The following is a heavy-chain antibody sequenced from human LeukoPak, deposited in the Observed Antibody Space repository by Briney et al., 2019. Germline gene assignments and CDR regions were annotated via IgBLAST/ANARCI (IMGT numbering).Heavy chain of an antibody. CDR2: IYPGDSDT. D-gene: IGHD2-21*01. CDR3: ARSPGHTESYWNWSDP. V-gene: IGHV5-51*01. CDR1: GDSFTSYW. J-gene: IGHJ5*02. Sequence: KPGESLKISCKGSGDSFTSYWVGWVRQMPGKGLEWMGIIYPGDSDTRYSPSFQGQVTISADKSISTAYLQWSSLKASDTAMYYCARSPGHTESYWNWSDPWGQGTLVTVSS.